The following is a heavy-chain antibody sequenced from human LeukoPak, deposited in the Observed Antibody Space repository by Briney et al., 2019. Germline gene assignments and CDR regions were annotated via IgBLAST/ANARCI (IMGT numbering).Heavy chain of an antibody. D-gene: IGHD3-22*01. CDR3: ATGSTMIVVVTAGFDY. J-gene: IGHJ4*02. CDR2: ISAYNGNT. V-gene: IGHV1-18*01. CDR1: GYTFTSYG. Sequence: AASVKVSCKASGYTFTSYGISWVRQAPGQGLEWMGWISAYNGNTNYAQKLQGRVTMTTDTSTDTAYMELSSLRSEDTAVYYCATGSTMIVVVTAGFDYWGQGTLVTVSS.